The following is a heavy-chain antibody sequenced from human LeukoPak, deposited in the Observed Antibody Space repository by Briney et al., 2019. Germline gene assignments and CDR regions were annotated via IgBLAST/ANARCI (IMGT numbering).Heavy chain of an antibody. CDR1: GVSFSGYY. CDR2: INHSGST. Sequence: PSETLSLTCAVYGVSFSGYYWSWIRQPPGKGLEWIGEINHSGSTNYNPSLESRVTISVDTSKNQFSLKLSSVTAADTAVYYCAREYELRAFDIWGQGTMVTVSS. V-gene: IGHV4-34*01. D-gene: IGHD3-16*01. J-gene: IGHJ3*02. CDR3: AREYELRAFDI.